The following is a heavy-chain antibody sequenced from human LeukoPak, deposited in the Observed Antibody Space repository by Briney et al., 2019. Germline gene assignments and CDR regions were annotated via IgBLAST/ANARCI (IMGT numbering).Heavy chain of an antibody. Sequence: SETLSLTCTVSGVSISSGDYYWSWIRQPPGKGLEWIGYIYYSGSTYYNPSLKSRVTISVDTSKNQFSLKLSSVTAADTAVYYCARQRWDIVVVVAAPDYWGQGTLVTVSS. CDR1: GVSISSGDYY. CDR3: ARQRWDIVVVVAAPDY. V-gene: IGHV4-39*01. J-gene: IGHJ4*02. CDR2: IYYSGST. D-gene: IGHD2-15*01.